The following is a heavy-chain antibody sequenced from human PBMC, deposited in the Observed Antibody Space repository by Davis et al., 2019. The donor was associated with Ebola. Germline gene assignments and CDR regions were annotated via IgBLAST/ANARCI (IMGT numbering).Heavy chain of an antibody. J-gene: IGHJ3*02. CDR2: IYYSGST. V-gene: IGHV4-59*12. Sequence: MPSETLSLTCTVSGGSISSYYWSWIRQPPGKGLKWIGYIYYSGSTNYNPSLKSRVTISVDTSKNQFSLKLSSVTAADTAVYYCARENYYYGSSGYYGRGAFDIWGQGTMVTVSS. D-gene: IGHD3-22*01. CDR1: GGSISSYY. CDR3: ARENYYYGSSGYYGRGAFDI.